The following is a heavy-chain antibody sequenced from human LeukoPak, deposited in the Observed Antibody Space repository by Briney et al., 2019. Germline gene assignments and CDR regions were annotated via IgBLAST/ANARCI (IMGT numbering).Heavy chain of an antibody. Sequence: ASVKVSCKASGYTFTGYYMHWVRQAPGEGLEWMGWINPNSGGTNYAQKFQGRVTMTRDTSISTAYMELSRLRSDDTAVYYCARDIPGSFGYSYGSLDPWGQGTLVTVSS. J-gene: IGHJ5*02. CDR1: GYTFTGYY. CDR3: ARDIPGSFGYSYGSLDP. D-gene: IGHD5-18*01. V-gene: IGHV1-2*02. CDR2: INPNSGGT.